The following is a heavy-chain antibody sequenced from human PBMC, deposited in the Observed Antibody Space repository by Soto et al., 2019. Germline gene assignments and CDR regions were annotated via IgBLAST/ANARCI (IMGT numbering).Heavy chain of an antibody. CDR1: GGSISSSSYY. V-gene: IGHV4-39*01. CDR2: IYYSGST. D-gene: IGHD3-10*01. J-gene: IGHJ4*02. CDR3: ARRITMVRGVIMIAFDY. Sequence: QLQLQESGPGLVKPSETLSLTCTVSGGSISSSSYYWGWIRQPPGKGLEWIGSIYYSGSTYYNPSLKSRVTISVDTSKNQFSLKLSSVTAADTAVYYCARRITMVRGVIMIAFDYWGQGTLVTVSS.